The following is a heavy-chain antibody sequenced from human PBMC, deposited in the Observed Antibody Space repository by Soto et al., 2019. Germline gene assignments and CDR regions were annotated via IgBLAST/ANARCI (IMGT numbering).Heavy chain of an antibody. D-gene: IGHD1-26*01. CDR1: GASITSYF. J-gene: IGHJ5*02. V-gene: IGHV4-59*01. CDR3: ARGGGSWFDP. CDR2: MNTGGRS. Sequence: QVQLQESGPGLVKPSETPSLTCSVSGASITSYFWSWIRQSPGKGREWMGYMNTGGRSNYKPALKSRLTISADTSKSQFSLRLNSVTAADTAVYFCARGGGSWFDPWGQGILVTVSS.